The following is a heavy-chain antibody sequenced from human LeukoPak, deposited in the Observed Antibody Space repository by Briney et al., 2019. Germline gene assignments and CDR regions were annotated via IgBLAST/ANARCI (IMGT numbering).Heavy chain of an antibody. V-gene: IGHV3-30*18. D-gene: IGHD3-16*01. CDR2: ISYDGSNK. CDR3: AKDPSMIPYYFDY. J-gene: IGHJ4*02. Sequence: PGGSLRLSCAASGFTFSSYGMHWVRQAPGKGLEWVAVISYDGSNKYYADSVKGRFTISRDNSKNTLYLQMNSLRAEDTAVYYCAKDPSMIPYYFDYWGQGTLVTVSS. CDR1: GFTFSSYG.